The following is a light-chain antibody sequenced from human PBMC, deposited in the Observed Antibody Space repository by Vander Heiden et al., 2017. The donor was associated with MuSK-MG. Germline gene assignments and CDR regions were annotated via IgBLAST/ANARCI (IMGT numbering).Light chain of an antibody. CDR3: SSYSASTTYV. J-gene: IGLJ1*01. V-gene: IGLV2-14*03. CDR2: DVS. CDR1: ASDVGLSNF. Sequence: QSALTQPASVSGSLGQTITISCTGSASDVGLSNFVSWYQQIPGKAPKLLIYDVSDRPSGVSNRFSGSQSGETASLTTSGLQPEDEADYYCSSYSASTTYVFGTGSRVTV.